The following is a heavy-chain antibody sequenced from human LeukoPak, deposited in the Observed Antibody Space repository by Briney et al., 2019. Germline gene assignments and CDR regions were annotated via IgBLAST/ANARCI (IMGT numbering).Heavy chain of an antibody. CDR3: PRGTFGELYFDY. J-gene: IGHJ4*02. CDR1: GFTFSSYS. D-gene: IGHD3-10*01. CDR2: ISSGSSYI. V-gene: IGHV3-21*01. Sequence: GGSLRLSCAASGFTFSSYSMNWVRQAPGKGLEWVSSISSGSSYIYYADSVKGRFTISRDNAKNSLYLQMNSLRAEDTAVYYCPRGTFGELYFDYWGQGTLVTVSS.